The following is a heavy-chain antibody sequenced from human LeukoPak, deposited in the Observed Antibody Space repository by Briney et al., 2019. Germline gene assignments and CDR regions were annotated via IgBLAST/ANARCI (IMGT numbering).Heavy chain of an antibody. D-gene: IGHD2-21*02. CDR1: GFTFDDYG. J-gene: IGHJ6*03. CDR3: ARVAYCGGDCYTDYYYYYMDV. CDR2: INWYGGST. V-gene: IGHV3-20*04. Sequence: GGSLRLSCAASGFTFDDYGMSWVRQAPGKGQERVSGINWYGGSTGYADSVKGRFTISRDNAKNSLYLQMNSLRAEDTALYYCARVAYCGGDCYTDYYYYYMDVWGKGTTVTVSS.